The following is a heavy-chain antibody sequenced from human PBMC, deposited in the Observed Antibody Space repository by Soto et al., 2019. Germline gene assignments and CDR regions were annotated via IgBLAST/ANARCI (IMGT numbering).Heavy chain of an antibody. Sequence: PSETLSLTCTVSGGSISSCYWSWIRQPPGKGLEWIGYIYYSGSTNYNPSLKSRVTISVDTSKNQFSLKLSSVTAADTAVYYCASLSGYDSIWGSFTAQEYSYSMDVWGKGTTVTVSS. CDR2: IYYSGST. D-gene: IGHD3-16*01. V-gene: IGHV4-59*12. CDR3: ASLSGYDSIWGSFTAQEYSYSMDV. J-gene: IGHJ6*03. CDR1: GGSISSCY.